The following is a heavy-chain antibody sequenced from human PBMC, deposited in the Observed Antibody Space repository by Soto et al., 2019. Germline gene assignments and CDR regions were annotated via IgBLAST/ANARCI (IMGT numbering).Heavy chain of an antibody. V-gene: IGHV3-64D*06. CDR2: ISSNGGST. Sequence: GGSLRLSCSASGFTSNSYAMHWVRQAPGKGLQYVSAISSNGGSTYYADSVKGRFTISRDNSKNTLYLQMSSLRAEDTAVYYCVKEARAKYCDYWRQGTLVTVSS. J-gene: IGHJ4*02. CDR1: GFTSNSYA. CDR3: VKEARAKYCDY.